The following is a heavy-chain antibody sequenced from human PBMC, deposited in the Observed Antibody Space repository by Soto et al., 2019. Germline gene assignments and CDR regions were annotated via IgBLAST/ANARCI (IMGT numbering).Heavy chain of an antibody. J-gene: IGHJ4*02. CDR3: SRSDSSVYLVL. Sequence: GGSLRLSCAASGFTLSDHYVDWVRQAPGKGLEWVGRTRNKANSYTTEYAASVKGRFTISRDDSKNSVFLQMNSLKTEDTTVYHCSRSDSSVYLVLWGRGTLVTVSS. V-gene: IGHV3-72*01. CDR2: TRNKANSYTT. D-gene: IGHD3-22*01. CDR1: GFTLSDHY.